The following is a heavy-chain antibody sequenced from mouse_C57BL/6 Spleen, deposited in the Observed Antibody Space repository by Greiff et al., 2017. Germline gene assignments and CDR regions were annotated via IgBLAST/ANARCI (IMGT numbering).Heavy chain of an antibody. CDR1: GYAFTSYW. CDR2: IYPGDGDT. CDR3: ARSVYYDYDELFAY. J-gene: IGHJ3*01. V-gene: IGHV1-82*01. Sequence: QVHVKQSGPELVKPGASVKISCKASGYAFTSYWMNWVKQRPGKGLEWIGRIYPGDGDTNYNGKFKGKATLTVDKSSSTAYMQLSSLTSEDSAVYFYARSVYYDYDELFAYWGQGTLVTVSA. D-gene: IGHD2-4*01.